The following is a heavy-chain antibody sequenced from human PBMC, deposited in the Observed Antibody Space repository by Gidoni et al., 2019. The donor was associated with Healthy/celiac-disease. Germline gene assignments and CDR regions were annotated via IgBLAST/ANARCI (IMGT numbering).Heavy chain of an antibody. J-gene: IGHJ3*02. D-gene: IGHD4-17*01. CDR3: ARAKTTVTTYRDAGNDAFDI. Sequence: QVQLVESGGGLVKPGGSLRLSCAASCFPFSYYYISWIRQAPGKGLEWVSYISSSSSYTNYADSVKGRFTISRDNAKNSLYLQMNSLRAEDTAVYYCARAKTTVTTYRDAGNDAFDIWGQGTMVTVSS. V-gene: IGHV3-11*05. CDR2: ISSSSSYT. CDR1: CFPFSYYY.